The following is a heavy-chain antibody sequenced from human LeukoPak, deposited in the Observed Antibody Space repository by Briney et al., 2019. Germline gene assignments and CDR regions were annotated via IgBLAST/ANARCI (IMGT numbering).Heavy chain of an antibody. CDR3: AGMSRGSGYYYFDY. Sequence: GASVTVSCKASGYTFTSYDINWVRQATGQGLEWMGWMNPNSGNTGYAQKFQGRVTMTRNTSISTAYMELSSLRSEDTAVYYCAGMSRGSGYYYFDYWGQGTLVTVSS. D-gene: IGHD3-22*01. V-gene: IGHV1-8*01. CDR1: GYTFTSYD. J-gene: IGHJ4*02. CDR2: MNPNSGNT.